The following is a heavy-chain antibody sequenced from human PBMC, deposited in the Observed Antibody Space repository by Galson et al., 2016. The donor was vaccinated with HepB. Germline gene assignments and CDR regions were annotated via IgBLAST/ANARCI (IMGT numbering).Heavy chain of an antibody. Sequence: SLRLSCAASGFTFSRYEMNRVRQAPGKGLEWVSYISSSGTTIYYADSVKGRFTISRDNAKNSLYLQMNSLRAADTAVYYCATSGHTDYYYGMAVWGPGHPGHRLL. V-gene: IGHV3-48*03. CDR1: GFTFSRYE. CDR3: ATSGHTDYYYGMAV. D-gene: IGHD3-10*01. CDR2: ISSSGTTI. J-gene: IGHJ6*02.